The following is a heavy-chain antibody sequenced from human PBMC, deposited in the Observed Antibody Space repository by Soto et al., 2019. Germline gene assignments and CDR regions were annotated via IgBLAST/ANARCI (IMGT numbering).Heavy chain of an antibody. CDR1: DDSSSSYK. D-gene: IGHD3-10*01. CDR3: VRQGFGRLHGLVDV. V-gene: IGHV4-59*08. Sequence: QVQLQESGPGLVKPSETLSLTCTVSDDSSSSYKWSWIRQPPGRRLEWIGYIDSNGGTSYNPSLQGRVTISIDTSTKQFSLKLSSVTAADTDVYYCVRQGFGRLHGLVDVWGQGTTVTVSS. CDR2: IDSNGGT. J-gene: IGHJ6*02.